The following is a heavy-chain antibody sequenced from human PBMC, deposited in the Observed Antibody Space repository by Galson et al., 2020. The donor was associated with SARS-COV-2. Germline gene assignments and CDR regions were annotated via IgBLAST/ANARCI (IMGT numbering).Heavy chain of an antibody. CDR2: ISSSSSSTI. Sequence: GGSLRLSCAASGFTFRSYSMNWVRQAPGKGLEWVSYISSSSSSTIDYADSVKGRFTISRDNAKNSLYLQMNSLRAEDTAVYYCAKDILGPFDYWGQGTLVTVSS. D-gene: IGHD3-3*02. V-gene: IGHV3-48*04. CDR1: GFTFRSYS. J-gene: IGHJ4*02. CDR3: AKDILGPFDY.